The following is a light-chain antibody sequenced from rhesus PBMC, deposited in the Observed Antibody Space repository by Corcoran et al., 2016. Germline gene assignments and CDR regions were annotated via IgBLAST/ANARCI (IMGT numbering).Light chain of an antibody. J-gene: IGKJ3*01. CDR3: LQYNSDPFT. CDR1: QGISTY. Sequence: DIQMTQSPSSLSVSVGDRVTITCRSSQGISTYLNWYQQKPGKAPKRLCYAASILESGVPSRFSGSGSGTDFTLTISSLQPEDFATYYCLQYNSDPFTFGPGTKLDIK. V-gene: IGKV1-43*02. CDR2: AAS.